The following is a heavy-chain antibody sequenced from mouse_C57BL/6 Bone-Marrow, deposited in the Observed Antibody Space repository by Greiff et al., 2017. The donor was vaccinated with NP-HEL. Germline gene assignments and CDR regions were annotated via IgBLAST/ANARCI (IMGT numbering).Heavy chain of an antibody. D-gene: IGHD2-3*01. CDR1: GYTFTSYW. Sequence: QVQLQQSGAELAKPGASVKLSCKASGYTFTSYWMHWVKQRPGQGLEWIGYINPSNGYTKYNQKFKDKATLTVDKSSSTAYMQLRSLTYEDSAVYYCATFYDGYYGFGYWGQGTTLTVSS. V-gene: IGHV1-7*01. J-gene: IGHJ2*01. CDR3: ATFYDGYYGFGY. CDR2: INPSNGYT.